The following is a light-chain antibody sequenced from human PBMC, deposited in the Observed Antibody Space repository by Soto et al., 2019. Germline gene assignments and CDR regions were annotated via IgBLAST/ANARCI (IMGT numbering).Light chain of an antibody. V-gene: IGLV2-14*03. CDR3: SSYSITSTLV. J-gene: IGLJ1*01. CDR1: SSHVGCYTP. Sequence: QSVLTQPASVSGSPGQPITISCTGTSSHVGCYTPLPWYQNHPAKAPNLMSFHVSNPSSRVSNLFSGSKSGNTATLTISGLQAEYEADYSCSSYSITSTLVFGTGTKVTVL. CDR2: HVS.